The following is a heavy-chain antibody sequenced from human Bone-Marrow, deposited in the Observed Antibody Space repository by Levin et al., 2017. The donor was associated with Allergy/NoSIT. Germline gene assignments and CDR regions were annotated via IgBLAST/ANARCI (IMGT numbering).Heavy chain of an antibody. CDR2: VNNGNNP. D-gene: IGHD6-19*01. CDR3: AKDHPSSGWPAFEY. CDR1: GFTLRNYA. Sequence: GGSLRLSCAASGFTLRNYAMSWVRQAPGKGLEWVASVNNGNNPYYADSVKGRFTVSRDTSQNMFFLEMRSLRVDDSATYFCAKDHPSSGWPAFEYWGQGVMVAVSS. V-gene: IGHV3-23*01. J-gene: IGHJ4*02.